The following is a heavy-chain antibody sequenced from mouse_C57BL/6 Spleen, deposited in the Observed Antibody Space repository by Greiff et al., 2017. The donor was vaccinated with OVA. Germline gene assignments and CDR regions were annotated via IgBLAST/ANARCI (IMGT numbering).Heavy chain of an antibody. CDR3: ARSGGDYYGKSYWYFDV. V-gene: IGHV15-2*01. D-gene: IGHD2-1*01. Sequence: QVQLQQSGSELRSPGSSVKLSCKDFDSEVFPIAYMSWVRQKPGHGFEWIGGILPSIGRTIYGEKFEDKATLDADTLSNTAYLELNSLTSEDSAIYDCARSGGDYYGKSYWYFDVWGTGTTVTVSS. CDR1: DSEVFPIAY. J-gene: IGHJ1*03. CDR2: ILPSIGRT.